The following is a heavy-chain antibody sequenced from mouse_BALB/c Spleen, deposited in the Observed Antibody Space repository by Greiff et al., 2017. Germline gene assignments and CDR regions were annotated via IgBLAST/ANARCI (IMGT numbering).Heavy chain of an antibody. J-gene: IGHJ4*01. CDR2: ISDGGSYT. CDR3: ARGSRAMDY. V-gene: IGHV5-4*02. CDR1: GFTFSDYY. Sequence: EVKLMESGGGLVKPGGSLKLSCAASGFTFSDYYMYWVRQTPEKRLEWVATISDGGSYTYYPDSVKGRFTISRDNAKNNLYLQMSSLKSEDTAMYYCARGSRAMDYWGQGTSVTVSS.